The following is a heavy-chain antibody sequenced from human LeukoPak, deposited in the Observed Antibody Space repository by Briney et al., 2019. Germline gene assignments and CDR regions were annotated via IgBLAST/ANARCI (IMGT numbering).Heavy chain of an antibody. V-gene: IGHV4-59*01. D-gene: IGHD2-2*01. J-gene: IGHJ4*02. CDR2: IYYIGST. Sequence: SETLSLTCTVSGGSISGSYWSWIRQPPGKGLEWIGYIYYIGSTDYNPSLKSRVTISADTSNNQFSLKLSSVTAADTAVYYCAREWCSSTTCYFDYWGQGTLVTVSS. CDR1: GGSISGSY. CDR3: AREWCSSTTCYFDY.